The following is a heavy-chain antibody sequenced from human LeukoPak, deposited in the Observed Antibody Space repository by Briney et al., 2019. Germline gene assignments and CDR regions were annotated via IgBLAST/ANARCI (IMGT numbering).Heavy chain of an antibody. Sequence: SPGGSLRLSCAASGFTLSNAWMRWVRQAPGKGREWVGRITSKTDGGTTDYAASLKGRFTISRDDSENTLSLQMNSLKTEDTAAYYCNTDQRVRGQVVVIDYWGQGTLVTVSS. CDR2: ITSKTDGGTT. CDR1: GFTLSNAW. D-gene: IGHD3-22*01. CDR3: NTDQRVRGQVVVIDY. V-gene: IGHV3-15*01. J-gene: IGHJ4*02.